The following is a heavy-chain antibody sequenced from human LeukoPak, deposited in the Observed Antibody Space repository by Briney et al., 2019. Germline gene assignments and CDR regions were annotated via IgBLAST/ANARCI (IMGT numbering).Heavy chain of an antibody. Sequence: PGGSLRLSCAASGFTLSSYSMNWVRQAPGKGLEWVSSISSSSSYIYYADSVKGRFTISRDNAKNSLYLQMNSLRAEDTAVYYCARDTPPWNDVDYYYYGMDVWGQGTTVTVSS. J-gene: IGHJ6*02. CDR1: GFTLSSYS. V-gene: IGHV3-21*01. D-gene: IGHD1-1*01. CDR2: ISSSSSYI. CDR3: ARDTPPWNDVDYYYYGMDV.